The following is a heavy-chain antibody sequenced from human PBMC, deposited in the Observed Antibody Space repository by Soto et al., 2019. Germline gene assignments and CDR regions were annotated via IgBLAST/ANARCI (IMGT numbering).Heavy chain of an antibody. Sequence: QVQLVQSGAEVKKPGASVKVSCKTSGYSFTSYDINWVRQVPGQGLEWMGWMNTQFDNTGYVQNFQGRVTMTRDTSIGTAYMELNSLMSDDTAVYYCARGDQCSGLDSLGQGTLVPVSS. J-gene: IGHJ4*02. CDR1: GYSFTSYD. CDR2: MNTQFDNT. V-gene: IGHV1-8*01. CDR3: ARGDQCSGLDS. D-gene: IGHD6-19*01.